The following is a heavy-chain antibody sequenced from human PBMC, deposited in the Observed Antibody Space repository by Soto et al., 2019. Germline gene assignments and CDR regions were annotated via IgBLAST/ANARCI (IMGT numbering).Heavy chain of an antibody. Sequence: SETLSLTCTVSGGSVSSGDYFWSWLRQSPGKRLEWIAYIYYSGSTNYNPSLKSRATISVDTSKSQVSLTLTSMTAADAALYYCARSPDYYYYGFDVWGQGTAVTVSS. D-gene: IGHD5-12*01. CDR1: GGSVSSGDYF. V-gene: IGHV4-61*08. CDR2: IYYSGST. J-gene: IGHJ6*02. CDR3: ARSPDYYYYGFDV.